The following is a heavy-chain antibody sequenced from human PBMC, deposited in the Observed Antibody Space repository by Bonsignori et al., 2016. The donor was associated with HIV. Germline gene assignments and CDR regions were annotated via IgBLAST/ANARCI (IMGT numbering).Heavy chain of an antibody. CDR3: ARGTERQLVRFFDY. V-gene: IGHV4-34*01. Sequence: RQAPGKGLEWIGEINHSGSTNYNPSLKSRVTISVDTSKNQFSLKLSSVTAADTAVYYCARGTERQLVRFFDYWGQGTLVTVSS. J-gene: IGHJ4*02. CDR2: INHSGST. D-gene: IGHD6-13*01.